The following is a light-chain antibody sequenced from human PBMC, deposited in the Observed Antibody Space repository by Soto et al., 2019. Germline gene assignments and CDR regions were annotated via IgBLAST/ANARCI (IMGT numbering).Light chain of an antibody. Sequence: EIVLTQSPGTLSLSPGERATLSCRASQSVASNYLAWYQQKPGQTPRLLMYGASSRAPGIPDRFSGSGSGTDFTLTISRLEPEDFAVYYCQEYGTSRTFGQGTKVDIK. CDR2: GAS. J-gene: IGKJ1*01. V-gene: IGKV3-20*01. CDR1: QSVASNY. CDR3: QEYGTSRT.